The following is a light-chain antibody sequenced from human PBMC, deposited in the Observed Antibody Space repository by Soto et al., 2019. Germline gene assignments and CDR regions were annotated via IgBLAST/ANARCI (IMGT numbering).Light chain of an antibody. CDR3: QQGHDWPLT. J-gene: IGKJ2*01. CDR2: SAS. CDR1: QSISTA. V-gene: IGKV3-15*01. Sequence: EIVMTQSPAPLSVSPGERATLAFRASQSISTALAWYQQKPGQPPRLLLYSASTRATGGPARFTGSGSGSEFTLTISGLQSEDFAVYYCQQGHDWPLTFGQGTRLEI.